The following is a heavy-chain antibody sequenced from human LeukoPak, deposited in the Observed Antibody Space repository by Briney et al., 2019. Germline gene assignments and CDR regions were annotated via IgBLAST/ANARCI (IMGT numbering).Heavy chain of an antibody. CDR1: AFTFSSYA. V-gene: IGHV3-64*01. D-gene: IGHD6-19*01. J-gene: IGHJ4*02. Sequence: PGGSLRLSCAASAFTFSSYALHWVRPAPGKGLEYVSAISSNGGSTYYANSVEGRFTISRDNSKNTLYLQMGSLRDEDMGVYYCARGPVAVAGTAPFDYWGQGTLVTVSS. CDR3: ARGPVAVAGTAPFDY. CDR2: ISSNGGST.